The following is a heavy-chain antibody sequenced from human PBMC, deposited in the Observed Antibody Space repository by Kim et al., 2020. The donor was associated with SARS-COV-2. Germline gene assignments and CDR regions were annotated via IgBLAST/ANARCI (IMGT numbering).Heavy chain of an antibody. Sequence: SETLSLTCTVSGGSISSSSYYWGWIRQPPGKGLEWIGSIYYSGSTYYNPSLKSRVTISVDTSKNQFSLKLSSVTAADTAVYYCASTGGGCSGGSCYSYYYYGMDVWGQGTTVTVSS. CDR3: ASTGGGCSGGSCYSYYYYGMDV. D-gene: IGHD2-15*01. CDR1: GGSISSSSYY. J-gene: IGHJ6*02. V-gene: IGHV4-39*01. CDR2: IYYSGST.